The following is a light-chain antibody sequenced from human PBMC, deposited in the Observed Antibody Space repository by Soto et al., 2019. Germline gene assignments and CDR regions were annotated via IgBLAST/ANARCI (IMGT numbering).Light chain of an antibody. CDR3: QQYHIWPPLT. Sequence: EILMTQSPDTLSVSPGERATLSCRASQSINDKLAWYQQRPGQAPRLLFYGASTRASNVTARFSGSWSGSDFTLTISSVQSEDFAVYYCQQYHIWPPLTFGGGTRVEIK. V-gene: IGKV3-15*01. CDR1: QSINDK. J-gene: IGKJ4*01. CDR2: GAS.